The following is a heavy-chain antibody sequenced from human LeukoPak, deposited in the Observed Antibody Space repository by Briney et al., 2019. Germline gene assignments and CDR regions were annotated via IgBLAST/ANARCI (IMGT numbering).Heavy chain of an antibody. J-gene: IGHJ4*02. Sequence: GGSLRLSCAASGFTFSSYEMNWVRQAPGKGPEWVSHISSSGSTVYYADSVKGRFTISRDNAKNSLYLQMHSLRAEDTAIYYCATSGYYFEYWGQGTLVTVSS. D-gene: IGHD3-22*01. CDR1: GFTFSSYE. V-gene: IGHV3-48*03. CDR3: ATSGYYFEY. CDR2: ISSSGSTV.